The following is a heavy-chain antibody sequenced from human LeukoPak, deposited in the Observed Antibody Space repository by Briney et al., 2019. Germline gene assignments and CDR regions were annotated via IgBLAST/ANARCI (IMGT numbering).Heavy chain of an antibody. Sequence: GGSLRLSCAASGFTFSIYGMSWVRQAPGRGLEWVSAMSSSGGSTYYADSVKGRFTISRDNSKNTLYLQMNSLRAEDTAVYYCAKAPVRGVTTRGYYFDYWGQGTLVTVSS. CDR2: MSSSGGST. J-gene: IGHJ4*02. CDR3: AKAPVRGVTTRGYYFDY. CDR1: GFTFSIYG. D-gene: IGHD3-10*01. V-gene: IGHV3-23*01.